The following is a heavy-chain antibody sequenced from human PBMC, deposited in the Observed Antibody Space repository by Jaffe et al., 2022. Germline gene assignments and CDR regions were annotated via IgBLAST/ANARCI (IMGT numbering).Heavy chain of an antibody. CDR3: AHSPRYYGSGSYYKYYYFDY. Sequence: QITLKESGPTLVKPTQTLTLTCTFSGFSLSTSGVGVGWIRQPPGKALEWLALIYWNDDKRYSPSLKSRLTITKDTSKNQVVLTMTNMDPVDTATYYCAHSPRYYGSGSYYKYYYFDYWGQGTLVTVSS. J-gene: IGHJ4*02. CDR2: IYWNDDK. D-gene: IGHD3-10*01. CDR1: GFSLSTSGVG. V-gene: IGHV2-5*01.